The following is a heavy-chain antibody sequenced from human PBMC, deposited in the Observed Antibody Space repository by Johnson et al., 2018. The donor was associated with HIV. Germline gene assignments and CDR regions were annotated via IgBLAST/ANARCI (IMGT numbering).Heavy chain of an antibody. V-gene: IGHV3-66*01. Sequence: VQLVESGGGLVQPGGSLRLSCAASGFTVSNNFMNWVRQAPGKGLEWVSLIYSGGNTYYADSVKGRFTISRDNAKNSLYLQMNSLRAEDMAVYYCARDEPTDDAFDIWGQGTMVTVSS. CDR2: IYSGGNT. CDR3: ARDEPTDDAFDI. J-gene: IGHJ3*02. CDR1: GFTVSNNF.